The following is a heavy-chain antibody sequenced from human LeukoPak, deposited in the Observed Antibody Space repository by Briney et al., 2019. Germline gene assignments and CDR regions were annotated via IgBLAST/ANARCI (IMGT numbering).Heavy chain of an antibody. CDR3: ATDRRGGYEVIFDY. CDR2: FDPEDGET. J-gene: IGHJ4*02. D-gene: IGHD5-12*01. CDR1: GYTLTELS. Sequence: GASVKVSCKVSGYTLTELSMHWVRQAPGKGLEWMGGFDPEDGETIYAQRFQGRVTMTEDTSTDTAYMELSSLRSEDTAVYYCATDRRGGYEVIFDYWGQGTLVTVSS. V-gene: IGHV1-24*01.